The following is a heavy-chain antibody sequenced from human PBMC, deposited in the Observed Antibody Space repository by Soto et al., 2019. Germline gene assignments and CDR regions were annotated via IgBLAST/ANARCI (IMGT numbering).Heavy chain of an antibody. CDR2: VTPSGGST. Sequence: QVQLVQSGAEVKKPGASMRVSCKASGYTFSTYYLHWVRQAPGQGLEWMGIVTPSGGSTSYAQKFQGRVTMTRDTSTSTVYMELSSLRSEYTAIYYCARSDDYWYFDLWGRGTLVTVSS. CDR3: ARSDDYWYFDL. V-gene: IGHV1-46*03. J-gene: IGHJ2*01. CDR1: GYTFSTYY.